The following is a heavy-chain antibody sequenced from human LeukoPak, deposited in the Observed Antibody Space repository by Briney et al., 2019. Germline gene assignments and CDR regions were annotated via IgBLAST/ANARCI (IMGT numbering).Heavy chain of an antibody. D-gene: IGHD3-22*01. Sequence: ASVKVSCKASGYTFTSYGISWLRQAPGQGVEGMGWISAYNGNTNYAQKLQGRVTMTTDTSTSTAYMELRILRSDDTAVYYCATVPPDSSHPWGQGTLVTVSS. J-gene: IGHJ5*02. CDR1: GYTFTSYG. V-gene: IGHV1-18*01. CDR3: ATVPPDSSHP. CDR2: ISAYNGNT.